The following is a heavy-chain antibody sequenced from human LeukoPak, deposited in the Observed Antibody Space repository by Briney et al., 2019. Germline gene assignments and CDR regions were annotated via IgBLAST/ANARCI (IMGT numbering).Heavy chain of an antibody. V-gene: IGHV1-8*03. J-gene: IGHJ5*02. CDR2: MNPHSGNI. CDR3: ARGYCTSTSCSFDP. D-gene: IGHD2-2*01. CDR1: GYTFSNYD. Sequence: ASVKVSCKASGYTFSNYDINWVRQATGQGLEWMGWMNPHSGNIGYAQKFQGRITITRNTSISTAYMELSSLRSEDTAVYYCARGYCTSTSCSFDPWGQGTLVTVSS.